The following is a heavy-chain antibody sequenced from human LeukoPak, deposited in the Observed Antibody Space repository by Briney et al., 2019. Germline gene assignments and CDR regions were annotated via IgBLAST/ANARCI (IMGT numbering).Heavy chain of an antibody. Sequence: GGSLRLSCAASGFAFNTYTMNWVRQTPGKGLEWVSSISSTGAYIYHADSMDGRFTVSRDNARNLLYLHMNSLRAEDSAMYFSARVSSNPYSRGYYHFDYWGQGTLVTVSS. J-gene: IGHJ4*02. CDR3: ARVSSNPYSRGYYHFDY. V-gene: IGHV3-21*01. D-gene: IGHD6-25*01. CDR1: GFAFNTYT. CDR2: ISSTGAYI.